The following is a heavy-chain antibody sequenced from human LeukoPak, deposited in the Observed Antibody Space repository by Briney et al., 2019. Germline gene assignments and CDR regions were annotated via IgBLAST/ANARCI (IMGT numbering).Heavy chain of an antibody. V-gene: IGHV3-7*03. CDR3: AREFATYGSGSYYNHAFDY. J-gene: IGHJ4*02. D-gene: IGHD3-10*01. CDR1: GFTFSSYW. CDR2: IKQDGSEK. Sequence: GGSLRLSCAASGFTFSSYWMSWVRQDPGKGLEWVANIKQDGSEKYYVDSVKGRFTISRDNAKNSLYLQMNSLRAEDTAVYYCAREFATYGSGSYYNHAFDYWGQGTLVTVSS.